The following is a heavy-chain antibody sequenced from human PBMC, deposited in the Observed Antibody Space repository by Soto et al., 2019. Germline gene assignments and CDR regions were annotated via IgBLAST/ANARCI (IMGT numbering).Heavy chain of an antibody. Sequence: ASVKVSCKASGYSFNSYDINWVRQASGQGLEWMGWMNPNSGNTGYAQKLQGRVTMTRDTSTSTAYMELSSLRPEDTAVYYCARGLTRGHFDHWGQGTLVTVSS. CDR3: ARGLTRGHFDH. D-gene: IGHD2-2*01. J-gene: IGHJ4*02. CDR2: MNPNSGNT. CDR1: GYSFNSYD. V-gene: IGHV1-8*01.